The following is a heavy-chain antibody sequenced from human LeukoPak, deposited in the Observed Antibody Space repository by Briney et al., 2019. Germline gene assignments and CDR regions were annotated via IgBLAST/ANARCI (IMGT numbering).Heavy chain of an antibody. Sequence: SQTLSLTCAISGDSVSSNSAAWNWIRQSPSRGLEWLGRTYYRSSWYNDYAVSVKSRITINPDTSKNQFSLQLNSVTPEDTAVYYCAREGIAAAGTLSNWFDPWGQGTLVTVSS. CDR1: GDSVSSNSAA. D-gene: IGHD6-13*01. V-gene: IGHV6-1*01. CDR3: AREGIAAAGTLSNWFDP. J-gene: IGHJ5*02. CDR2: TYYRSSWYN.